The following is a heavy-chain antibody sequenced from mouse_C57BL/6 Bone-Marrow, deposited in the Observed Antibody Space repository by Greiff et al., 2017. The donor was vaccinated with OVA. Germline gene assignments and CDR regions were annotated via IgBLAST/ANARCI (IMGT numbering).Heavy chain of an antibody. CDR1: EYEFPSHD. D-gene: IGHD5-5*01. V-gene: IGHV5-2*03. Sequence: EVKLEESGGGLVQPGESLKLSCESNEYEFPSHDMSWVRKTPEKRLELVAAINSDGGSTYYPDTMERPFIISRDNTKNTLYLQMSSLRSEDTALYYCESLPRWFAYWGQGTLVTVSA. CDR2: INSDGGST. CDR3: ESLPRWFAY. J-gene: IGHJ3*01.